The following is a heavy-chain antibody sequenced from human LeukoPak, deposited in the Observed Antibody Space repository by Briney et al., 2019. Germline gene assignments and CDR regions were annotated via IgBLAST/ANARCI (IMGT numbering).Heavy chain of an antibody. CDR1: GGSISSSSYY. CDR3: ARQRRAARPTYYFDY. J-gene: IGHJ4*02. D-gene: IGHD6-6*01. V-gene: IGHV4-39*01. CDR2: IYYSGST. Sequence: PSETLSLTCTVSGGSISSSSYYWGWLRQPPGKGLEWIGSIYYSGSTYYNPSLKSRVTISVDTSKNQFSLKLSSVTAADPAVYYCARQRRAARPTYYFDYWGQGTLVTVSS.